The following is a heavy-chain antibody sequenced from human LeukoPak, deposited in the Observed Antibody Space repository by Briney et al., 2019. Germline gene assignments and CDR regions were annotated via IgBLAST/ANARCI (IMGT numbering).Heavy chain of an antibody. J-gene: IGHJ4*02. CDR1: GFSFSAFW. CDR2: IKQDGSEE. Sequence: PGGSLRLSSAASGFSFSAFWMSWVRQAPGKGLEWVANIKQDGSEEYYVDSVKGRFTISRDNAKSSLYLQMDSLRAEDTAVYYCARAIGKSEGYWGQGTLVTVSS. D-gene: IGHD4-23*01. V-gene: IGHV3-7*01. CDR3: ARAIGKSEGY.